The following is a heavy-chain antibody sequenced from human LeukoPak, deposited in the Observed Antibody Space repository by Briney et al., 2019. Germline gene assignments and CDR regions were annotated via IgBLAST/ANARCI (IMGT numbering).Heavy chain of an antibody. D-gene: IGHD3-22*01. V-gene: IGHV4-59*01. J-gene: IGHJ3*01. CDR3: VREAATDYYDSSGYYRQTEVFDA. CDR2: IYNSGSST. Sequence: TSETLSLTCTVSDGSISIYYWNWIRQPPGKGLEWIGYIYNSGSSTIYNPSLQSRVTISVDMSKNQFSLKLRSVTAADTAVYYCVREAATDYYDSSGYYRQTEVFDAWGQGTMVTVSS. CDR1: DGSISIYY.